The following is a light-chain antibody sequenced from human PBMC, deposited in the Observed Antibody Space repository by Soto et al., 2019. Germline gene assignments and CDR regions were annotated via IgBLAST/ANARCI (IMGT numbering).Light chain of an antibody. Sequence: DIVMTQSPATLSVSPGERATLSCRASQSLSSNLAWYQQKPGQAPRLLIYAASTRATGIPARFSGSGSGIEFSLTISSLQSEDFALYYCQQYNSWPLTFGGGTKVDIK. V-gene: IGKV3-15*01. CDR2: AAS. J-gene: IGKJ4*01. CDR3: QQYNSWPLT. CDR1: QSLSSN.